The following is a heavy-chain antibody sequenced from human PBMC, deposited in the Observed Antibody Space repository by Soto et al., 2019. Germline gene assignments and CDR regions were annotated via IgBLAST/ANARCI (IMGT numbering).Heavy chain of an antibody. CDR1: GFTFSSYE. Sequence: PGGSLRLSCAASGFTFSSYEMNWVRQAPGKGLEWVSYISSSGSTIYYADSVKGRFTISRDNAKNSLYLQMNSLRAEDTAVYYCARVGSVDTAMAAFDYWGQGTLVTVSS. V-gene: IGHV3-48*03. J-gene: IGHJ4*02. D-gene: IGHD5-18*01. CDR2: ISSSGSTI. CDR3: ARVGSVDTAMAAFDY.